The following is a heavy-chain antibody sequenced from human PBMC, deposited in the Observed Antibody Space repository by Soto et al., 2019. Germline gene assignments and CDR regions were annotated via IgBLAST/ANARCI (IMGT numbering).Heavy chain of an antibody. V-gene: IGHV4-4*02. D-gene: IGHD6-13*01. CDR2: IYHSGST. CDR3: ARCIAAAGPIDY. Sequence: SETLSLTCAVSGGSISSSNWWSWVRQPPGKGLEWIGEIYHSGSTNYNPYLKSQITKSVDKSKNQFSLKLSSVTAADTAVYYCARCIAAAGPIDYWGQGTLVTVS. CDR1: GGSISSSNW. J-gene: IGHJ4*02.